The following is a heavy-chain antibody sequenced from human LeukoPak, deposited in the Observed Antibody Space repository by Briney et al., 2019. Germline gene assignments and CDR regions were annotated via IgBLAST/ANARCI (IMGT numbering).Heavy chain of an antibody. V-gene: IGHV3-74*01. CDR1: EFTFSSYW. CDR2: IKSDGTST. J-gene: IGHJ6*02. CDR3: ARDRYYGIDV. Sequence: TGGSLKLSCAASEFTFSSYWMHWVRQDPGKGLVWVSHIKSDGTSTSYADSVRGRFTISRDNAKNTLYLQMNSLRAEDTAVYFCARDRYYGIDVWGQGTTVTVSS.